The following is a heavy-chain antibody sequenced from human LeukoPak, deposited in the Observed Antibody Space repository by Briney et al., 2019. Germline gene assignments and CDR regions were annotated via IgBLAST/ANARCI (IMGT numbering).Heavy chain of an antibody. J-gene: IGHJ4*02. CDR3: ARGRRYSSSWYGADYYFDY. V-gene: IGHV1-3*01. D-gene: IGHD6-13*01. CDR2: INAGNGNT. Sequence: ASVKVSCKASGYTFTSYAMHWVRQAPGQRLEWVGWINAGNGNTKYSQKFQGRVTITRDTSASTAYMELSSLRSEDTAVYYCARGRRYSSSWYGADYYFDYWGQGTLVTVSS. CDR1: GYTFTSYA.